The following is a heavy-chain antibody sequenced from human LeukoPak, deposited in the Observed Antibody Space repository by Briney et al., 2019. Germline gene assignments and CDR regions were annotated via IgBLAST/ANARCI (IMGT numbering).Heavy chain of an antibody. D-gene: IGHD6-13*01. CDR2: IKQDGSEK. V-gene: IGHV3-7*01. CDR3: ARDLKRGAWFSIAAAGTVY. J-gene: IGHJ4*02. Sequence: GGSLRLSCAASGFTVSSNYMSWVRQAPGKGLEWVANIKQDGSEKYYVDSVKGRFTISRDNAKNSLYLQMNSLRAEDTAVYYCARDLKRGAWFSIAAAGTVYWGQGTLVTVSS. CDR1: GFTVSSNY.